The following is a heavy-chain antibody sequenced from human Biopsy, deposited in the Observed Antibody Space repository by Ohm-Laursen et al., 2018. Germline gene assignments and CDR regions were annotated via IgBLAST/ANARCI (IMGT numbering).Heavy chain of an antibody. CDR2: IFYSANT. CDR3: TRDVKRYCSGTSCYSGYFGMDV. D-gene: IGHD2-2*01. CDR1: GVSINGGRYY. J-gene: IGHJ6*02. V-gene: IGHV4-31*03. Sequence: TLSLTCTVSGVSINGGRYYWNWIRHHPGKGLEWIGNIFYSANTYYNPSLKSRVTISLDTSKNQFSLKLNSVTAADTAVYFCTRDVKRYCSGTSCYSGYFGMDVWGQGTTVTVSS.